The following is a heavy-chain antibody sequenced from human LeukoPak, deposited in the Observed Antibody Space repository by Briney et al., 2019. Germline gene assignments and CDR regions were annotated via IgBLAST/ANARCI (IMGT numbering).Heavy chain of an antibody. J-gene: IGHJ6*02. CDR3: ARVVIVSRYDFNGWAPYYYYYGMDV. CDR1: RYTFSSSV. Sequence: APVKGSCKASRYTFSSSVISSGRQAPGQGLEWMGWISAYKVDTKSAQKLQGRVTMTTDTSTSTAYMGLRSLRSDDTAVYYCARVVIVSRYDFNGWAPYYYYYGMDVWGQGTSVTVS. D-gene: IGHD5-12*01. V-gene: IGHV1-18*01. CDR2: ISAYKVDT.